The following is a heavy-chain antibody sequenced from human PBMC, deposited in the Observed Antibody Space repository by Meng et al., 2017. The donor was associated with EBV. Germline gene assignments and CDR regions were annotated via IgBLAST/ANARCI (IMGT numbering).Heavy chain of an antibody. CDR2: INPNSGGT. V-gene: IGHV1-2*06. J-gene: IGHJ4*02. CDR1: GYTFTGYY. Sequence: QGQPVQSGDEVKKPGASVKVSCKASGYTFTGYYLHWVRQAPGQGLEWMGRINPNSGGTNYAQKFQGRVTMTRDTSISTAYMELSRLRSDDTAVYYCARVGIAVAGTGDYWGQGTLVTVSS. CDR3: ARVGIAVAGTGDY. D-gene: IGHD6-19*01.